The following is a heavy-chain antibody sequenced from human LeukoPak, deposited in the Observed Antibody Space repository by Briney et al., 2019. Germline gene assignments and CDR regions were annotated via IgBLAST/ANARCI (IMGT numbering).Heavy chain of an antibody. CDR2: ISTSGSTI. Sequence: GGSLRLSCAASGFSFSSHEMNWVRQAPGKGLEWVSYISTSGSTIYYAGSVKGRFTISRDNAKNSLYLQMNSLRAEDTAVYYCARGGSYTYYYDSSGYTDYWGQGTLVTVSS. J-gene: IGHJ4*02. CDR3: ARGGSYTYYYDSSGYTDY. D-gene: IGHD3-22*01. V-gene: IGHV3-48*03. CDR1: GFSFSSHE.